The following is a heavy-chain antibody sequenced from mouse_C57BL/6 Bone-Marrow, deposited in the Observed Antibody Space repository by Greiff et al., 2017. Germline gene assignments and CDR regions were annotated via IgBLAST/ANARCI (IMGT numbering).Heavy chain of an antibody. J-gene: IGHJ1*03. V-gene: IGHV1-64*01. CDR2: IHPNSGST. Sequence: VQLQQPGAELVKPGASVKLSCKASGYTFTSYWMHWVKQRPGQGLEWIGMIHPNSGSTNYNEKFKSKATLTVDKSSSTAYMQLSSLTSEDSAVYYCAREGALRWLRWYFDVWGTGTTVTVSS. CDR3: AREGALRWLRWYFDV. D-gene: IGHD2-9*01. CDR1: GYTFTSYW.